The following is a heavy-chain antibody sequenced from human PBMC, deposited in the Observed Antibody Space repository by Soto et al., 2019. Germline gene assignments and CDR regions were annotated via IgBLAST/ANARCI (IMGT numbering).Heavy chain of an antibody. V-gene: IGHV1-46*01. J-gene: IGHJ4*02. Sequence: QVSLVQSGAEVKKPGASVKVSCKASGYTFTSYYVHWVRQAPGQGLEWMGIINPSGATTTYAQNCQGRVAMTRDTSTSTVYMELSSLRSEDTAVYYCARRDCFSSSCYFKYWGQGTLVTVYS. CDR2: INPSGATT. CDR3: ARRDCFSSSCYFKY. D-gene: IGHD2-2*01. CDR1: GYTFTSYY.